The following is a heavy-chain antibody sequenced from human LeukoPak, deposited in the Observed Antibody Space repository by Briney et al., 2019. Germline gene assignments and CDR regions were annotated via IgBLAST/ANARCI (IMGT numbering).Heavy chain of an antibody. Sequence: GGSLRLSCAASGFTFSSYSMNWVRQAPGKGLEWVSYISSSSSTIYYADSVKGRFTISRDNAKNSLYLQMNSLRAEDTAVYYCARDPSGIAAAGTTNDYWGQGTLVTVPS. CDR3: ARDPSGIAAAGTTNDY. V-gene: IGHV3-48*01. D-gene: IGHD6-13*01. CDR2: ISSSSSTI. J-gene: IGHJ4*02. CDR1: GFTFSSYS.